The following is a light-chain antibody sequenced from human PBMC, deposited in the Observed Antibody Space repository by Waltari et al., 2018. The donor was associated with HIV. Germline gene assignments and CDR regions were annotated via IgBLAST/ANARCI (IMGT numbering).Light chain of an antibody. V-gene: IGLV3-21*04. CDR2: YDH. J-gene: IGLJ3*02. Sequence: SYVLTQPPSVSVAPGETARITCDRNAPGRTSVPWYQQQPGRAPVLVLHYDHDRPSGIPERFSGSYSGNTATLTISRVEAEDEADYYCQMWNSSSDQEVFGGGTKLTVL. CDR3: QMWNSSSDQEV. CDR1: APGRTS.